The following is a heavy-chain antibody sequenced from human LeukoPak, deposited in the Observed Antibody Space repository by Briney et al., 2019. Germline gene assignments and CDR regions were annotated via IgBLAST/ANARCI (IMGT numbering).Heavy chain of an antibody. CDR3: ARHLSGVTGYSYGRGIDY. V-gene: IGHV3-7*01. CDR1: GFTFSSYW. CDR2: IKKDGSEN. Sequence: GGSLRLSCAASGFTFSSYWMSWVRQAPGKGLEWVANIKKDGSENYYVDSVKGGFTISRDNAKKSLYLQMKSLRAEDTAVYYCARHLSGVTGYSYGRGIDYWGQGTLVTVSS. J-gene: IGHJ4*02. D-gene: IGHD5-18*01.